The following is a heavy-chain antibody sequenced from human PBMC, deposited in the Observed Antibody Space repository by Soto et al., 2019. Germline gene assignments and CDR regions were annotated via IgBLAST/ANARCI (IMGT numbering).Heavy chain of an antibody. J-gene: IGHJ6*02. CDR2: IYSGGST. CDR3: ARESGSRNYYYYGMDV. CDR1: GFTVSSNY. Sequence: PGGSRRRSWAASGFTVSSNYMSWVREAPGKGLEWVSVIYSGGSTYYADSVKGRFTISRDNSKNTLYLQMNSLRAEDTAVYYCARESGSRNYYYYGMDVWGQGTTVTVSS. V-gene: IGHV3-53*01. D-gene: IGHD3-3*01.